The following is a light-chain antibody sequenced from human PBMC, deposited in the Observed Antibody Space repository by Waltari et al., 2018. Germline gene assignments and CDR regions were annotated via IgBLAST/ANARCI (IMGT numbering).Light chain of an antibody. Sequence: QSALTQPASVSGSPGQSITISCTGTSSDVGAYIYVSWYQHYPGRAPKLMIYDVTKRPSGVSDRFSGSRSGNTASLTISGLQAEDEADYYCSSYTSSGTYVFGTGTKVTIL. V-gene: IGLV2-14*03. CDR2: DVT. J-gene: IGLJ1*01. CDR1: SSDVGAYIY. CDR3: SSYTSSGTYV.